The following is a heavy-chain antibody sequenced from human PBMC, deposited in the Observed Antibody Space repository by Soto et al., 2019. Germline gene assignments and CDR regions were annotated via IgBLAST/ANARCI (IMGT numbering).Heavy chain of an antibody. CDR1: GGTFSSYA. CDR2: IIPIFGTA. CDR3: ASAPGSRIDILTGYYSPRPLDY. Sequence: SVKVSCKASGGTFSSYAISWVRQAPGQGLEWMGGIIPIFGTANYAQKFQGRVTITADESTSTAYMELSSLRSEDTAVYYCASAPGSRIDILTGYYSPRPLDYWGQGTLVTAPQ. J-gene: IGHJ4*02. V-gene: IGHV1-69*13. D-gene: IGHD3-9*01.